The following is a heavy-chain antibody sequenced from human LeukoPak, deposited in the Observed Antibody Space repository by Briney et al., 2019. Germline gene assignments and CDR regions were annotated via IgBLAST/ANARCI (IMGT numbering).Heavy chain of an antibody. Sequence: GGSLRLSCAASGFTFSSYGMHWVRQAPGKGLEWVAVIWYDGSNKYYADSVKGRFTISRDNSKNTLYLQMNSLRAEDTAGYYCAREGIQLWKAFDYWGQGTLVTVSS. CDR2: IWYDGSNK. CDR1: GFTFSSYG. CDR3: AREGIQLWKAFDY. D-gene: IGHD5-18*01. J-gene: IGHJ4*02. V-gene: IGHV3-33*01.